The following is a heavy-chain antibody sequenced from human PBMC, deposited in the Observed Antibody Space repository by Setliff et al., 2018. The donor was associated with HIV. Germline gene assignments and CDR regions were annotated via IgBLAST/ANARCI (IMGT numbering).Heavy chain of an antibody. CDR3: AKDRGSGYYSPSDY. Sequence: PGGSLRLSCAASGFTFSGFSMNWVRQAPGKGLEWVSAISGSGANTYYADSVKGRFTISRDNSKNTLYLQMNSLRAEDTAVYYCAKDRGSGYYSPSDYWGQGTLVTVSS. J-gene: IGHJ4*02. D-gene: IGHD3-22*01. CDR2: ISGSGANT. CDR1: GFTFSGFS. V-gene: IGHV3-23*01.